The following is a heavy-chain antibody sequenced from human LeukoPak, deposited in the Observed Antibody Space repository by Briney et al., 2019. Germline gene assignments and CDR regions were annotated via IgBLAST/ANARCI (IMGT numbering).Heavy chain of an antibody. CDR3: ARGDSSSWYPFDY. D-gene: IGHD6-13*01. V-gene: IGHV3-30*03. Sequence: GRSLRLSCAASGFTFSSYSMHWVRQAPGKGLEWVAVISYDGSNKYYADSVKGRFTISRDNAKNSLYLQMNSLRAEDTAVYYCARGDSSSWYPFDYWGQGTLVTVSS. CDR1: GFTFSSYS. CDR2: ISYDGSNK. J-gene: IGHJ4*02.